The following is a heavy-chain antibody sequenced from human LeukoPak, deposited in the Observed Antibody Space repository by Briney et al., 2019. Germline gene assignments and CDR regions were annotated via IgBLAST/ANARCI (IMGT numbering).Heavy chain of an antibody. CDR3: ARLSWPADFDY. CDR2: IYYSGST. Sequence: SETLSLTCTVSGDSISSSSYYWGWIRQPPGKGLEWIGSIYYSGSTYYNPSLKRRVTIFVDTSKNQFSLNLSSVTAADTAVYYCARLSWPADFDYWGQGTLVTVSS. CDR1: GDSISSSSYY. V-gene: IGHV4-39*01. J-gene: IGHJ4*02.